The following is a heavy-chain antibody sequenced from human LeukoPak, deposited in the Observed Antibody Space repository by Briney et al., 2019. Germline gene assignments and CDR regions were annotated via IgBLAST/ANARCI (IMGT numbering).Heavy chain of an antibody. V-gene: IGHV3-74*01. CDR3: ASRYSWNYLLDY. J-gene: IGHJ4*02. D-gene: IGHD1-7*01. Sequence: PGGSLRLSCAASGFTFRSYWMHWVRQAPGKGLVWVSRINSDGSDTSYADSVKGRFTISRDNAKNTLYLQMNSLRAEDTAVYYCASRYSWNYLLDYWGQGTLVTASS. CDR2: INSDGSDT. CDR1: GFTFRSYW.